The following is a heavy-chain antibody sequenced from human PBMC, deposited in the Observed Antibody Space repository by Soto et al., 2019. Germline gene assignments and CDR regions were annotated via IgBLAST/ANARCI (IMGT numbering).Heavy chain of an antibody. CDR2: IYPGDSDT. D-gene: IGHD3-10*01. V-gene: IGHV5-51*01. CDR1: GYSFTSYW. Sequence: GESLKISCKGSGYSFTSYWIGWVRQMPGKGLEWMGIIYPGDSDTRYSPSFQGQVTISADKSISTAYLQWSSLKASDTAMYYCARHGSGSTSYYYGMDVWGQGTTVTVSS. J-gene: IGHJ6*02. CDR3: ARHGSGSTSYYYGMDV.